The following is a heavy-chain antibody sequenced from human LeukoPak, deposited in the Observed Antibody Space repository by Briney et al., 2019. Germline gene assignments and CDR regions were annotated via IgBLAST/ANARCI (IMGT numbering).Heavy chain of an antibody. CDR1: GYTFTGYY. CDR3: ARAQLSVENYYYFYMDV. CDR2: INVGNGNT. D-gene: IGHD5/OR15-5a*01. Sequence: ASVKVSYKASGYTFTGYYMHWVRQAPGQGLEWMAWINVGNGNTKYSQNFQGRLTITTDTSASTAYMELSSLRSEDTAVYYCARAQLSVENYYYFYMDVWGKGTTVTVSS. V-gene: IGHV1/OR15-3*02. J-gene: IGHJ6*03.